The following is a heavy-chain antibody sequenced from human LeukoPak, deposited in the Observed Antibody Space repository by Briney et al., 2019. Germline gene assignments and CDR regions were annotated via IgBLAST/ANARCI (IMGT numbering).Heavy chain of an antibody. J-gene: IGHJ4*02. Sequence: ASVKASCKASGYTSTSYYMHWVRQAPGQGLEWMGIINPSGGSTSYAQKFQGRVTMTRDTSTSTVYMELSSLRSEDTAVYYCARDSSGSYIDYWGQGTLVTVSS. CDR1: GYTSTSYY. V-gene: IGHV1-46*01. D-gene: IGHD1-26*01. CDR2: INPSGGST. CDR3: ARDSSGSYIDY.